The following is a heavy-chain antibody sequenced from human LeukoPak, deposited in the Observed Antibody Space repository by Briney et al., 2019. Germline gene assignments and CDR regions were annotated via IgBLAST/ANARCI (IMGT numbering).Heavy chain of an antibody. J-gene: IGHJ4*02. CDR3: ARDVTRGAAGLYYFDY. V-gene: IGHV4-4*07. D-gene: IGHD6-13*01. CDR2: IYTSRST. Sequence: PSETLSLTCTVSGGSISSYYWNWIRKPARKGLEWNGRIYTSRSTNYNPSLKSRVTMSVDTSKNQFSLKLSSVTAADTAVYYCARDVTRGAAGLYYFDYWGQGTLVTVSS. CDR1: GGSISSYY.